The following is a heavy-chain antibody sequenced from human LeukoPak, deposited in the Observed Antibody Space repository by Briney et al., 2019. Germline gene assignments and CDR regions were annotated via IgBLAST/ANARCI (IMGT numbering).Heavy chain of an antibody. D-gene: IGHD3-22*01. CDR2: ISSSSSYI. J-gene: IGHJ3*02. CDR1: GFTFSSYS. CDR3: VRDNYYDSSGYYMARDAFDI. V-gene: IGHV3-21*01. Sequence: GGSLRLSCAASGFTFSSYSMNWVRQAPGKGLEWVSSISSSSSYIYYADSVKGRFTISRDNAKNSLYLQMNSLRAEDTAVYYCVRDNYYDSSGYYMARDAFDIWGQGTMVTVSS.